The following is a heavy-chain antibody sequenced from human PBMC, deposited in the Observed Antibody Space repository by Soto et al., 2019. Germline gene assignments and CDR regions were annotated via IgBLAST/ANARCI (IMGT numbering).Heavy chain of an antibody. V-gene: IGHV3-30*18. J-gene: IGHJ4*02. CDR1: GFTFSSYG. Sequence: QVQLVESGGGVVQPGRSLRLSCSASGFTFSSYGMHWVRQAPGKGLERVAVVSYDGSNKYYADSVKGRFTISRDNSKNTLYLQMNRLRADDTAVYYCAKDSHQCRLSWPLVYWGQGTMVTVSA. CDR2: VSYDGSNK. D-gene: IGHD6-13*01. CDR3: AKDSHQCRLSWPLVY.